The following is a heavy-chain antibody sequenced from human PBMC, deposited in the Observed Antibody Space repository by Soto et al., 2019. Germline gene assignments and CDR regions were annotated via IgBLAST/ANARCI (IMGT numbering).Heavy chain of an antibody. CDR2: ISYDGSNK. V-gene: IGHV3-30-3*01. CDR1: GFTFSSYA. Sequence: GGSLRLCCAASGFTFSSYAMHWVRQAPGKGLEWVAVISYDGSNKYYADSVKGRFTISRDNSKNTLYLQMNSLRAEDTAVYYCAREYCSSTSCDNPFDYWGQGTLVTVSS. J-gene: IGHJ4*02. CDR3: AREYCSSTSCDNPFDY. D-gene: IGHD2-2*01.